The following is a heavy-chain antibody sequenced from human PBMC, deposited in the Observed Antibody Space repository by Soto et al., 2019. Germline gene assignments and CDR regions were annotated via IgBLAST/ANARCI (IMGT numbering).Heavy chain of an antibody. V-gene: IGHV3-21*01. CDR2: ISSSSSCI. J-gene: IGHJ6*03. D-gene: IGHD7-27*01. CDR3: AGDLSWGSNWYYYMDV. CDR1: GFTFSSYS. Sequence: PGGSLRLSCAASGFTFSSYSMNWVRQAPGKGLEWVSSISSSSSCIYYADSVKGRFTISRDNAKNSLYLQMNSLRAEDTAVYYSAGDLSWGSNWYYYMDVWGKGTTV.